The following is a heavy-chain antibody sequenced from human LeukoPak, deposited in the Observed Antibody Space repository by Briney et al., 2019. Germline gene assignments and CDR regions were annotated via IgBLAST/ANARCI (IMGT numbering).Heavy chain of an antibody. CDR2: ISSSSSYI. CDR3: ARVSREYVTGYPYFDY. D-gene: IGHD3-9*01. J-gene: IGHJ4*02. V-gene: IGHV3-21*01. CDR1: GFTFSSYS. Sequence: GGSLRLSCAASGFTFSSYSMNWVRQAPGKGLEWVSSISSSSSYIYYADSVKGRFTISRDNAKNSLYLQMNSLRAEDTAVYYCARVSREYVTGYPYFDYWGQGTLVTVSS.